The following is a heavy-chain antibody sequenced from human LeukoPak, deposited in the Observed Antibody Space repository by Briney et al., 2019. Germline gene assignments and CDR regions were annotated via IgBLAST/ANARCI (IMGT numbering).Heavy chain of an antibody. D-gene: IGHD3-3*01. J-gene: IGHJ4*02. V-gene: IGHV1-18*01. CDR1: GYTFTSYG. CDR2: ISAYNGNT. CDR3: ARGPDRFLEWLFPFDY. Sequence: GASVKVSCKASGYTFTSYGISWVRQAPGQGLEWMGWISAYNGNTNYAQKLQGRVTMTTDTSTSTAYMELRSLRSDDTAVYYCARGPDRFLEWLFPFDYWGQGTLVTVSS.